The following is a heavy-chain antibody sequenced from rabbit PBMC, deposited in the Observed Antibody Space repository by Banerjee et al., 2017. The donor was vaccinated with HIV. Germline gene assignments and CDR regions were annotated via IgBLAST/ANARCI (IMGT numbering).Heavy chain of an antibody. CDR1: GFDFSSYYM. D-gene: IGHD4-1*01. Sequence: QEQLVESGGDLVQPEGSLTLTCTASGFDFSSYYMSWVRQAPGKGLEWIACINTISGDTVYATWAKGRFTISKTSSTTVTLQMTSLTAADTATYFCARNDFGSAWGADLWGQGTLVTVS. V-gene: IGHV1S45*01. CDR3: ARNDFGSAWGADL. J-gene: IGHJ3*01. CDR2: INTISGDT.